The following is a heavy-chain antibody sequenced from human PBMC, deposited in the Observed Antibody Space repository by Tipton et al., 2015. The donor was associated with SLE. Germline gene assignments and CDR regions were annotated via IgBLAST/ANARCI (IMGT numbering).Heavy chain of an antibody. Sequence: TLSLTCTVSGDSMTTYFWNWIRQTPGKGLEWIGYIFYTGSTNYNPSVKSRVTISLDMSKNQFSLRLTSVTAVDTAVYYCARGRGFSHWGQGTLVTVSS. CDR3: ARGRGFSH. J-gene: IGHJ4*02. CDR2: IFYTGST. CDR1: GDSMTTYF. V-gene: IGHV4-59*01.